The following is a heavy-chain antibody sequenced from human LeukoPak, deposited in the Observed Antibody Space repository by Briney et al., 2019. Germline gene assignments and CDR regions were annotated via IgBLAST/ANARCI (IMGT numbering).Heavy chain of an antibody. CDR1: GFTVSSNY. Sequence: HPGGSLTLSCAASGFTVSSNYMSWVRQAPGKGLEWVSVIHSGGRTYYADSVEGRFTISRDNSKNTVHLQMNSLRAEDTAMYYCARGGTGTQDFDSWGQGTLVTVSS. V-gene: IGHV3-53*01. CDR3: ARGGTGTQDFDS. CDR2: IHSGGRT. D-gene: IGHD1-1*01. J-gene: IGHJ4*02.